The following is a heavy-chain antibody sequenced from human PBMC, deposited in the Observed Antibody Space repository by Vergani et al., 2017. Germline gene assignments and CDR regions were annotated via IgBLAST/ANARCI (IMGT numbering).Heavy chain of an antibody. V-gene: IGHV1-8*01. Sequence: QVQLVQSGAEVKKPGASVKVSCKASGYTFTSYDINWVRQATGQGLEWMGWMNPNSGNTGYAQKFQGRVTMTRNTSISTAYMELSSLRSEDTAVYYCARGRKPAAHYYYYMDVWGKGTTVTVSS. CDR2: MNPNSGNT. D-gene: IGHD2-2*01. CDR1: GYTFTSYD. CDR3: ARGRKPAAHYYYYMDV. J-gene: IGHJ6*03.